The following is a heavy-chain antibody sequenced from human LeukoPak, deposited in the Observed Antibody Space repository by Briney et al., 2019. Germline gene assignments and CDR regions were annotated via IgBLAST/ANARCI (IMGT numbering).Heavy chain of an antibody. CDR1: GFTVSSNY. Sequence: GGSLRLSCAASGFTVSSNYMSWVRQAPGKGLEWVSVIYSGGSTYYADSVKGRFTISRDNSKNTLYLQMNSLRAEDTAVYYCAREGYSSSDDAFDIWGQGTMVTVSS. CDR3: AREGYSSSDDAFDI. CDR2: IYSGGST. V-gene: IGHV3-53*01. D-gene: IGHD6-13*01. J-gene: IGHJ3*02.